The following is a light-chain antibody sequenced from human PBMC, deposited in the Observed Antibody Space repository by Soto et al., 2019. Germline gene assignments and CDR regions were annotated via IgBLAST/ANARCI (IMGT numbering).Light chain of an antibody. CDR2: DAS. J-gene: IGKJ5*01. Sequence: DIHMAQSPSSVSASGGDRFTITCRASQGISSWLAWYQQKPVKAPKLLIYDASNLQSGVPSRFRGSGSGTEFTLTISSLEPKDVALYYCQQRNYSQVTYGQGTRLEIK. CDR3: QQRNYSQVT. V-gene: IGKV1-12*01. CDR1: QGISSW.